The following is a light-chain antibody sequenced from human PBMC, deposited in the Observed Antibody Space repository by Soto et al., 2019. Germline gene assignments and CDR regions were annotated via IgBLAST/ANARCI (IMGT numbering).Light chain of an antibody. CDR3: QQYGSSPQT. CDR1: QSLGGY. J-gene: IGKJ1*01. Sequence: EVVFTQSPSTLSLSPGDRATLSCRASQSLGGYLAWYQHKPGQAPRLLIYGVSTRVTGIPDRFSGSGSGTDFTLTISRLEPEDFAVYYCQQYGSSPQTFGQGTKVDIK. CDR2: GVS. V-gene: IGKV3-20*01.